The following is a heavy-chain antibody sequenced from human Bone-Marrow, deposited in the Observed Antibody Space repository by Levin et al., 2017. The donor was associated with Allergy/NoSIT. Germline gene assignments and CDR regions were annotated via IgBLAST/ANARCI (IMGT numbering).Heavy chain of an antibody. Sequence: ASVKVSCATSGFTFRNYDMHWVRQSTGKGLEWVSTIGTAGDTYYPGSVKGRFTISRENAKNSLYLQMSDLRAGDTAIYYCAREGGYCANGVCSRFDYWGQGTLVTVSS. CDR2: IGTAGDT. CDR3: AREGGYCANGVCSRFDY. D-gene: IGHD2-8*01. J-gene: IGHJ4*02. V-gene: IGHV3-13*01. CDR1: GFTFRNYD.